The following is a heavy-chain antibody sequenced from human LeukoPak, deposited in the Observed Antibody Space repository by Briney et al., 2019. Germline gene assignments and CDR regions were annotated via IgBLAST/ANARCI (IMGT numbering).Heavy chain of an antibody. J-gene: IGHJ3*02. V-gene: IGHV4-59*01. Sequence: SGTLSLTCTVSGGSISSYYWSWIRQPPGKGLEWIGYIYYSGSTNYNPSLKSRVTISVDTSKNQFSLKLSSVTAADTAVYYCARDRRGGYDSSGPLLAFDIWGQGTMVTVSS. CDR1: GGSISSYY. CDR3: ARDRRGGYDSSGPLLAFDI. CDR2: IYYSGST. D-gene: IGHD3-22*01.